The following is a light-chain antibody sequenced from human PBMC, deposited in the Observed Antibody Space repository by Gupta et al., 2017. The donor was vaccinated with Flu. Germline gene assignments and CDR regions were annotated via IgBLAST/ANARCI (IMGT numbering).Light chain of an antibody. Sequence: QSALSPTASVYGSRGQSITLSCTGTSSDVGAYNYVSWYQQHPGKAPKLMIFDVTNRPSGVSNRFSGSKSGNTASLTISGLQTEDEADYYCSSYTTSSTRVFGGGTKLTVL. CDR3: SSYTTSSTRV. V-gene: IGLV2-14*03. CDR2: DVT. J-gene: IGLJ3*02. CDR1: SSDVGAYNY.